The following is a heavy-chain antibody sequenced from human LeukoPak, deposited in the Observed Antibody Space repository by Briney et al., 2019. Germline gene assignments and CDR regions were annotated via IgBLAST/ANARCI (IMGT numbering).Heavy chain of an antibody. Sequence: SQTLSLTCAVSGGSISSGGYSWSWIRQPPGKGLEWIGYIYHSGSTYYNPSLKSRVTISVDTSKNQFSLKLSSVTAADTAVYYCARFLDKYYFDYWGQGTLITVSS. CDR1: GGSISSGGYS. D-gene: IGHD3-3*01. J-gene: IGHJ4*02. V-gene: IGHV4-30-2*02. CDR3: ARFLDKYYFDY. CDR2: IYHSGST.